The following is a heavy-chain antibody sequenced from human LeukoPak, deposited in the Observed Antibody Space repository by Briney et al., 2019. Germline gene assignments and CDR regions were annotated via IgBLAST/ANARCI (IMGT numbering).Heavy chain of an antibody. CDR3: ARVEMATIYFDY. CDR1: GGSISSYY. J-gene: IGHJ4*02. CDR2: IYYSGST. Sequence: ASETLSLTCTVSGGSISSYYWSWIRQPPGKGLEWIGYIYYSGSTNYNPSLKSRVTISVDTSKNQFSLKLSSVTAADTAVYYCARVEMATIYFDYWGQGTLVTVSS. D-gene: IGHD5-24*01. V-gene: IGHV4-59*01.